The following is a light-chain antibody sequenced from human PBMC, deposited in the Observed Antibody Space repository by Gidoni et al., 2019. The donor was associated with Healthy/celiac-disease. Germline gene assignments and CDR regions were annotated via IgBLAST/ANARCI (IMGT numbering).Light chain of an antibody. Sequence: DIQMTQSPSTLSASVGDRVTITCRASQSISNWLAWYQQKPGKAPKLLIYKASSLESGVPARFSGSRSGTEFTLTIGSLQPGYFATYYCQQYNSYPWTFGQGTKVEIK. CDR2: KAS. CDR1: QSISNW. J-gene: IGKJ1*01. V-gene: IGKV1-5*03. CDR3: QQYNSYPWT.